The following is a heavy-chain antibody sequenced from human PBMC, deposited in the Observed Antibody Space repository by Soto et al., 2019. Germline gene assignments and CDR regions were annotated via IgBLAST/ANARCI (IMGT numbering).Heavy chain of an antibody. J-gene: IGHJ4*02. CDR3: SRHLATTGTKGFTY. D-gene: IGHD1-1*01. CDR1: SDSISSNSW. V-gene: IGHV4-4*02. CDR2: AHHSGRT. Sequence: SETVSLTCAVSSDSISSNSWWSWVRQPPGKGLEWIGEAHHSGRTNYDPSLKSRVTISVDKSNNQFSLKLNSVTAADTAVYYCSRHLATTGTKGFTYWGLGTLVTGSS.